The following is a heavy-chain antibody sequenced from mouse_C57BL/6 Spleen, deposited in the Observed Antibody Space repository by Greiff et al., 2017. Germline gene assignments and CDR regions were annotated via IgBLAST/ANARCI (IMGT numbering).Heavy chain of an antibody. CDR3: ARHVDSNWGAY. CDR2: IYPRSGNT. J-gene: IGHJ3*01. V-gene: IGHV1-81*01. Sequence: VQLQESGAELARPGASVKLSCKASGYTFTSYGISWVKQRTGQGLEWIGEIYPRSGNTYYNEKFKGKATLTADKSSSTAYMELRSLTSEDSAVYFCARHVDSNWGAYWGQGTLVTVSA. D-gene: IGHD2-5*01. CDR1: GYTFTSYG.